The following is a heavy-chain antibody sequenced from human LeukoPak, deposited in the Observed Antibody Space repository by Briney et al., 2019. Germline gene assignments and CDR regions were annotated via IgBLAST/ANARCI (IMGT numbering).Heavy chain of an antibody. J-gene: IGHJ4*02. CDR2: IDGDGSHS. CDR1: GFTFSTYW. Sequence: GGSLRLSCVASGFTFSTYWMTWVRQAPGKGLERVADIDGDGSHSYCVDSVKGRFTLSRDNAKNSLFLQMNSLRAEDTAVYYCVKNSGWYCLDYWGQGTLVTVSS. CDR3: VKNSGWYCLDY. D-gene: IGHD6-13*01. V-gene: IGHV3-7*03.